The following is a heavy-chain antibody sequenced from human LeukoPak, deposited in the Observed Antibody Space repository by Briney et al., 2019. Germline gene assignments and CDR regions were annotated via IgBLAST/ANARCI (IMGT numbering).Heavy chain of an antibody. V-gene: IGHV4-34*01. CDR2: INHSGST. CDR3: ARAPRCDQLLKRPRPGRAFDI. J-gene: IGHJ3*02. CDR1: GGSFSGYY. D-gene: IGHD2-2*01. Sequence: PSETLSLTCAVYGGSFSGYYWSWIRQPPGKGLEWIGEINHSGSTNYNPSLKSRVTISVDTSKNQFSLKLSSVTAADTAVYYCARAPRCDQLLKRPRPGRAFDIWGQGTMVTVSS.